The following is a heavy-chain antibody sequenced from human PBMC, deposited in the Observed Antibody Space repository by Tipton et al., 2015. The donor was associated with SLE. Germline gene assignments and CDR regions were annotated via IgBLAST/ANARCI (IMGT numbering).Heavy chain of an antibody. CDR1: GYSISSGYY. D-gene: IGHD4-17*01. V-gene: IGHV4-38-2*01. J-gene: IGHJ5*02. CDR2: IHYTGNT. Sequence: TLSLTCDVSGYSISSGYYWGWIRQSPGKGLEWIGAIHYTGNTYYNPSLRSRVTISVDTSKNQFSLKLTSVTAADTAVYYCARLPPLFGDYSKYFDPWGQGTLVTVSS. CDR3: ARLPPLFGDYSKYFDP.